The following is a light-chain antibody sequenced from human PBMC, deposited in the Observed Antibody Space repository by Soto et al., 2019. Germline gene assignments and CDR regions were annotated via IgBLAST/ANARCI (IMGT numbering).Light chain of an antibody. J-gene: IGKJ1*01. CDR1: QSVSRW. V-gene: IGKV1-5*01. Sequence: DIQMTQSPSTLSASVGDTVTITCRASQSVSRWLNWYQQKSGKAPRLLIYEASNLENGVPSRFSGSGSGTEFILTINSLQPAYSATYYCQQFNSKVWTFGQGTKVEI. CDR2: EAS. CDR3: QQFNSKVWT.